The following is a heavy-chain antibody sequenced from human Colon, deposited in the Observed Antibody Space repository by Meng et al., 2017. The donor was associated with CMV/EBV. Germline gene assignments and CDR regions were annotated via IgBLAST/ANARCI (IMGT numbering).Heavy chain of an antibody. V-gene: IGHV3-21*01. Sequence: ETLSLTCAASGYTFSSYDMNWVRQAPGKGLEWVSSIAAITSSSDYISYGDSVKGRFTISRDNAKSSLFLQLDSLRADDTAVYYCARGRFFDHWGQGTLVTVSS. CDR1: GYTFSSYD. CDR2: IAAITSSSDYI. D-gene: IGHD5-24*01. J-gene: IGHJ4*02. CDR3: ARGRFFDH.